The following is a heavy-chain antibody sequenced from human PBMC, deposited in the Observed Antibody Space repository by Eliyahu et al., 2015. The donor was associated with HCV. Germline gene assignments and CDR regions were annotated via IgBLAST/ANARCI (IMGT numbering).Heavy chain of an antibody. CDR3: TRIPQLDWLLPGQNWFDP. Sequence: EVQLVESGGGLVQPGRSLRLSCTASGFTFGXYALNXVRQAPGKGLEWVGFIRSKAYGGXTQYAASVRGRFTISRDDSKSIAYLQMNSLETEDTAVYYCTRIPQLDWLLPGQNWFDPWGQGTLVTVSS. V-gene: IGHV3-49*04. CDR2: IRSKAYGGXT. J-gene: IGHJ5*02. CDR1: GFTFGXYA. D-gene: IGHD3/OR15-3a*01.